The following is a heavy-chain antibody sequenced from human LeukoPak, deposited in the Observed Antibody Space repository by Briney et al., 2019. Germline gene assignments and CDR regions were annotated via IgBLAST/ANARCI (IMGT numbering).Heavy chain of an antibody. V-gene: IGHV3-30-3*01. D-gene: IGHD6-13*01. Sequence: GGSLRLSCSASGFTFSSYTMNWVRQAPGKGLEWVALILSDGGNKYYADSVRGRFTVSRDNSKNTLYLRMNSLRPEDTAIYYCARCITAAWDWFDPWGQGTLVTVSS. CDR1: GFTFSSYT. CDR2: ILSDGGNK. J-gene: IGHJ5*02. CDR3: ARCITAAWDWFDP.